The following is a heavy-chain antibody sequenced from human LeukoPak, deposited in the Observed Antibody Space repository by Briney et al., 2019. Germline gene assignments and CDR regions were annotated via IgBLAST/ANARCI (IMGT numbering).Heavy chain of an antibody. D-gene: IGHD3-22*01. CDR1: GGSISIYY. CDR3: ARLSYYYDRSGYYYERYYFDY. J-gene: IGHJ4*02. V-gene: IGHV4-59*08. Sequence: SETLSLTCTVSGGSISIYYWSWIRQPPGKGLEWIGYVYNSGSTDYNPSLKSRVTISADTSKNQFSLKLSSVTAADTAVYYCARLSYYYDRSGYYYERYYFDYWGQGTLVTVSS. CDR2: VYNSGST.